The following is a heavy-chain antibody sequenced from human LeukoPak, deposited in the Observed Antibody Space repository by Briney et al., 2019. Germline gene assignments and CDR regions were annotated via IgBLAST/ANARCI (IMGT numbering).Heavy chain of an antibody. D-gene: IGHD3-10*01. CDR1: GYTFTSYG. Sequence: GXSVKXSXXASGYTFTSYGISWVRQAPGQGLEWMGWISAYNGNTNYAQKLQGRVTTTTDTSTSTAYMELRSLRSDDTAVYYCARSLASDSITMVRGVIVFDIWGQGTMVTVSS. J-gene: IGHJ3*02. CDR3: ARSLASDSITMVRGVIVFDI. CDR2: ISAYNGNT. V-gene: IGHV1-18*01.